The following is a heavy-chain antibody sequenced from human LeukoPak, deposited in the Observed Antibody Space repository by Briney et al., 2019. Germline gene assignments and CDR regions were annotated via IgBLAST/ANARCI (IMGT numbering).Heavy chain of an antibody. CDR3: AKAGFDYYYGMDV. CDR2: ISGSGGST. V-gene: IGHV3-23*01. Sequence: GGSLRLSCAASGFTFSSYAMSWVRQAPGKGLEWVSAISGSGGSTYYADSVKGRFTISRDNNKNSLYLQMNSLRTEDTALYYCAKAGFDYYYGMDVWGQGTTVTVSS. CDR1: GFTFSSYA. J-gene: IGHJ6*02. D-gene: IGHD2-15*01.